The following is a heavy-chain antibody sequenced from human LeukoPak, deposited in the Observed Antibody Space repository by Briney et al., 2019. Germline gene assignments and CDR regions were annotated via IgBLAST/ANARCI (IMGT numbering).Heavy chain of an antibody. CDR3: ARANPADFNL. CDR2: IRYDGIVT. CDR1: EFTFNNYW. V-gene: IGHV3-74*01. Sequence: GGSLRLSCVASEFTFNNYWIHWVRQPPGKGLVWVSRIRYDGIVTNYADSVEGRFTISRDNAKNTVHLQMNSLRDDDTAVYYCARANPADFNLWGRGTLVTVSS. D-gene: IGHD1-14*01. J-gene: IGHJ2*01.